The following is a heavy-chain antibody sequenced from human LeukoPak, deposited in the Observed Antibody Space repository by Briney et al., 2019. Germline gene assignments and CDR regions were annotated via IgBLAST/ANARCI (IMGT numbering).Heavy chain of an antibody. CDR1: GFTFSQHW. Sequence: GGSLRLSCAASGFTFSQHWMAWVRQAPEKGLEWVANIKLDGSDTHYVDSVKGRFTISRDNTKNSVYLQMNNLRVEDTAVYYCAPYFYGSGTSFGYWGQGALVTVSS. CDR2: IKLDGSDT. D-gene: IGHD3-10*01. CDR3: APYFYGSGTSFGY. V-gene: IGHV3-7*01. J-gene: IGHJ4*02.